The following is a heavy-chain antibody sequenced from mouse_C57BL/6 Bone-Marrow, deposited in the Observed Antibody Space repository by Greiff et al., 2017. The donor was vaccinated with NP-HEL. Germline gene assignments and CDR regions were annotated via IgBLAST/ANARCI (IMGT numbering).Heavy chain of an antibody. CDR2: INPNNGGT. V-gene: IGHV1-22*01. CDR3: ARPGNGYYDYFDY. Sequence: VQLQQSGPELVKPGASVKMSCKASGYTFTDYNMHWVKQSHGKSLEWIGYINPNNGGTSYNQKFKGKATLTVNKSSSTAYMDLRSLTSEDSAVYYCARPGNGYYDYFDYWGQGTTLTVSS. CDR1: GYTFTDYN. D-gene: IGHD2-3*01. J-gene: IGHJ2*01.